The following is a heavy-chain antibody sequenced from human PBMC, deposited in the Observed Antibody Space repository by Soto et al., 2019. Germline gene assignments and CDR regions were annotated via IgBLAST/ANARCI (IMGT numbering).Heavy chain of an antibody. J-gene: IGHJ6*02. CDR2: ISTDNGNT. D-gene: IGHD3-3*01. Sequence: GASGKVSCKGSGYTFTNSGINWGRQAPGERLEGVGWISTDNGNTNYAQHLQGRVSMTTDTPTSTAYMDLRSLRSDDTAVYYCARDQGITTFGVYSMYYYGMDVWGQGTTVTVSS. CDR3: ARDQGITTFGVYSMYYYGMDV. V-gene: IGHV1-18*01. CDR1: GYTFTNSG.